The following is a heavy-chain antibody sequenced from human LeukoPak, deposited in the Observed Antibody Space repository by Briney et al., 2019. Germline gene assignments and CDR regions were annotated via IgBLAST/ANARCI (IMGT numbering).Heavy chain of an antibody. D-gene: IGHD6-6*01. V-gene: IGHV4-59*11. CDR2: IYYSGST. J-gene: IGHJ4*02. Sequence: PSETLSLTCTVSGGSISSHYWSWIRQPPGKGLEWIGYIYYSGSTNYNPSLKSRVTISVDTSKNQFSLKLSSVTAADTAAYYCARVQYSSSTGGLYYFDYWGQGTLVTVSS. CDR3: ARVQYSSSTGGLYYFDY. CDR1: GGSISSHY.